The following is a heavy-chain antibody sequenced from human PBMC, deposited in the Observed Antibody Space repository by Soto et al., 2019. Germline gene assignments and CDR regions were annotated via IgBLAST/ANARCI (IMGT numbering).Heavy chain of an antibody. D-gene: IGHD2-15*01. CDR2: IDPEDGET. Sequence: GASVKVSCKASGYTFTGYYMHWVRQAPGQGLEWMGGIDPEDGETIYAQKFQGRVTMTEDTSTDTAYMELSSLRSEDTAVYYCATGIVVVVAATVANYWGQGTLVTVSS. CDR1: GYTFTGYY. V-gene: IGHV1-24*01. J-gene: IGHJ4*02. CDR3: ATGIVVVVAATVANY.